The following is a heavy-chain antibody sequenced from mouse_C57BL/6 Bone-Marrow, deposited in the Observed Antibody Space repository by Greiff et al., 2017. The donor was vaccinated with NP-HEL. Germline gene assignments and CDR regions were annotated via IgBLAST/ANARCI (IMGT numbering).Heavy chain of an antibody. J-gene: IGHJ4*01. V-gene: IGHV5-4*01. CDR1: GFTFSSYA. D-gene: IGHD2-5*01. Sequence: EVQVVESGGGLVKPGGSLKLSCAASGFTFSSYAMSWVRQTPEKRLEWVATISDGGSYTYYPDNVEGRFTISRDNAKNNLYLQMSHLKSEDTAMYYCARDPRRYYSNYDAMDYWGQGTSVTVSS. CDR2: ISDGGSYT. CDR3: ARDPRRYYSNYDAMDY.